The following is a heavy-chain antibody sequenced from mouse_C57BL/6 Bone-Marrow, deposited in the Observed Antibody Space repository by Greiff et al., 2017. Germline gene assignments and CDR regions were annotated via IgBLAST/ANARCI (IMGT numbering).Heavy chain of an antibody. V-gene: IGHV14-4*01. CDR3: GRSAWVGY. J-gene: IGHJ3*01. CDR1: GFNIKDDY. CDR2: IEPENGDT. D-gene: IGHD1-1*01. Sequence: VPLQQSGAELVRPGASVKLSCTASGFNIKDDYMHWVKQRPEQGLEWIGWIEPENGDTEYASKFQGKATITADTSSNTAYLQLSSLTSEDTAVYDGGRSAWVGYWGQGTLGTVAA.